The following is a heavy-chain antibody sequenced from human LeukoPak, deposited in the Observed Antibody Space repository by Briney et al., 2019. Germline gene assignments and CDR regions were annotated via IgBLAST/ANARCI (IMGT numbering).Heavy chain of an antibody. Sequence: GGSLRLSCAASGFTFSSYGMSWVRQAPGKGLEGVSAISGRGGSTYYADSVKGRFTISRDNSKTTLYLQMNRLRAEDTAVYYCAKARIVGWFAPWGQGTLVTVSS. CDR2: ISGRGGST. J-gene: IGHJ5*02. D-gene: IGHD2/OR15-2a*01. V-gene: IGHV3-23*01. CDR3: AKARIVGWFAP. CDR1: GFTFSSYG.